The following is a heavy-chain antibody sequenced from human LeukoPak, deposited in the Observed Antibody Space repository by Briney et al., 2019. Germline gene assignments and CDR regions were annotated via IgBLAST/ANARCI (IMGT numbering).Heavy chain of an antibody. CDR2: INHSGST. D-gene: IGHD3-10*01. CDR1: GGSFSGYY. J-gene: IGHJ3*02. CDR3: ARHGGATMVRGVLVDAFDI. Sequence: SETLSLTCAVYGGSFSGYYWSWIRQPPGKGLEWIGEINHSGSTNYNPSLKSRVTISVAMSKNQFSLKLRSVTAADTAVYYCARHGGATMVRGVLVDAFDIWGQGTMVTVSS. V-gene: IGHV4-34*01.